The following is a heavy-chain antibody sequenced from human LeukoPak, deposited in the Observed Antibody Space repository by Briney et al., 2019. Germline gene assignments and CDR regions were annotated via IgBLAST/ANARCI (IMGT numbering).Heavy chain of an antibody. D-gene: IGHD3-10*01. CDR2: ISTRSSYI. J-gene: IGHJ4*02. CDR1: GFTFSSYS. Sequence: PGGSLRLSCAASGFTFSSYSMNWVRQAPGKGLEWVSSISTRSSYIYYADSVKGRFTISRDNARNSLSLQMNSLRAEDTAVYYCAARDSYGSGSYPIDYWGQGTLLTASS. V-gene: IGHV3-21*01. CDR3: AARDSYGSGSYPIDY.